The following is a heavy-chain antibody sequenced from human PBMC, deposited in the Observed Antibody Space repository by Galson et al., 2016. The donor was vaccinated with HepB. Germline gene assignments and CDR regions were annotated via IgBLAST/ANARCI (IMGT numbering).Heavy chain of an antibody. CDR2: ITSDGRTT. J-gene: IGHJ6*02. Sequence: SLRLSCAASGFSFSTTWMHWVRQAPGKGLVWVAVITSDGRTTRYVDSVKGRFTISRDNAKNTLYLQMDSLRDEDTAVYYCARDNYYTIDVWGQGTTVTVSS. V-gene: IGHV3-74*01. CDR1: GFSFSTTW. D-gene: IGHD3-22*01. CDR3: ARDNYYTIDV.